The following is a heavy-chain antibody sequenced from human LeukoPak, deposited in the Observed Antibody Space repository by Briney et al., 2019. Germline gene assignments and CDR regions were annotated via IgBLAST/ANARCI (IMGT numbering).Heavy chain of an antibody. Sequence: ASVKVSCKASGYTFTSYAMHWVRQAPGQRLEWMGWINAGNGNTKYSQKLQARVTMTRDTSASTAYMELSRLRSEDTAVYYCARGLGYCSGGSCYALYYYYGMDVWGQGTTVSVSS. CDR3: ARGLGYCSGGSCYALYYYYGMDV. CDR2: INAGNGNT. V-gene: IGHV1-3*01. CDR1: GYTFTSYA. J-gene: IGHJ6*02. D-gene: IGHD2-15*01.